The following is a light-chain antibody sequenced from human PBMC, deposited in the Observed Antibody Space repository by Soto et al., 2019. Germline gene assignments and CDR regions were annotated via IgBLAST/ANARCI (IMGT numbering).Light chain of an antibody. CDR1: PSFTNY. Sequence: EIVVTRAPATLSLSPGERATLSCRASPSFTNYLAWYQHKPGQPPRLLIYGEFNRADGIPARFSGSGSGTDFTLTISSLEPEDSAVYYCQQRNIWPPVTFGQGTRLEIK. CDR3: QQRNIWPPVT. V-gene: IGKV3-11*01. J-gene: IGKJ5*01. CDR2: GEF.